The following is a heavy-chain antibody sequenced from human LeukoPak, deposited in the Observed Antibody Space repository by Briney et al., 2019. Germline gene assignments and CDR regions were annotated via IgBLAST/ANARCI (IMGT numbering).Heavy chain of an antibody. Sequence: SETLSLTCTVSGGSISTYYWSWIRQPAGKGLEWIGRIYSSGSTNYNPSLKSRVTISVDTSKNQFSLKLSSVTAADTAVYYCARGGDSSSWFPNYYMDVWGKGTTVTVSS. CDR3: ARGGDSSSWFPNYYMDV. CDR1: GGSISTYY. J-gene: IGHJ6*03. CDR2: IYSSGST. V-gene: IGHV4-4*07. D-gene: IGHD6-13*01.